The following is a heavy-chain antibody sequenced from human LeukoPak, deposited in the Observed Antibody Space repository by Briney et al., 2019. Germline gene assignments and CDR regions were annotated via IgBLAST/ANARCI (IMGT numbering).Heavy chain of an antibody. CDR3: ARAGGDSSWIDY. J-gene: IGHJ4*02. D-gene: IGHD6-13*01. V-gene: IGHV4-39*01. CDR2: IYYSGST. CDR1: GGSISSSSYY. Sequence: ASETLSLTCTVSGGSISSSSYYWGWIRQPPGKGLEWIGSIYYSGSTYYNPSLKSRVTVSVDTSKNQFSLKLSSVTAADTAVYYCARAGGDSSWIDYWGQGTLVTVSS.